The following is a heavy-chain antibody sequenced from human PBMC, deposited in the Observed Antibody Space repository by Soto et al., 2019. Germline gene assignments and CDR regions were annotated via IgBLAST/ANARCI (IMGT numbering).Heavy chain of an antibody. CDR1: GYTFTSYD. Sequence: QVQLVQSGAEVKKPGASVRVSCKASGYTFTSYDIYWVRQATGLGLEWMGWMNPFSGNAVYTQKFQDRVTMTRDTSINTAYMEMSGLRSEDTAVYYCTRGQGNHWGQGSLVTVSS. CDR3: TRGQGNH. J-gene: IGHJ4*02. CDR2: MNPFSGNA. V-gene: IGHV1-8*01.